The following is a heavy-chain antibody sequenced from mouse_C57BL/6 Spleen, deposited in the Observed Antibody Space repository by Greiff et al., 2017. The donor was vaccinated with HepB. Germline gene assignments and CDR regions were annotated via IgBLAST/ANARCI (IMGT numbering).Heavy chain of an antibody. CDR1: GYTFTSYW. D-gene: IGHD1-1*01. CDR3: AGASGSNLLRLSY. J-gene: IGHJ3*01. Sequence: QVQLKQPGAELVKPGASVKLSCKASGYTFTSYWMHWVKQRPGRGLEWIGRIDPNSGGTKYNEKFKSKATLTVDKPSSTAYMQLSSLTSEDSAVYYCAGASGSNLLRLSYWGQGTLVTVSA. V-gene: IGHV1-72*01. CDR2: IDPNSGGT.